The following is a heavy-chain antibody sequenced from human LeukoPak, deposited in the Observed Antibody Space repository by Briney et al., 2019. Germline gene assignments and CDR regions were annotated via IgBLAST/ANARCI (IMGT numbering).Heavy chain of an antibody. Sequence: PSETLSLTCAVYGGSFSGYYWSWIRQPPGKGLEWIGEINHSGSTNYNPSLKGRVTISVDTSKNQFSLKLSSVTAADTAVYYCARVPFGGSYFFDYWGQGTLVTVSS. CDR3: ARVPFGGSYFFDY. J-gene: IGHJ4*02. CDR1: GGSFSGYY. D-gene: IGHD2/OR15-2a*01. CDR2: INHSGST. V-gene: IGHV4-34*01.